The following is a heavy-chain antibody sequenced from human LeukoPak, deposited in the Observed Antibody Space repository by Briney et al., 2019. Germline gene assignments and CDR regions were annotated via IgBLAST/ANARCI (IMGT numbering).Heavy chain of an antibody. D-gene: IGHD1-14*01. Sequence: GSPRLSCAASGFTFSSYAMHWVGQAPGKGLEWVAVIWYDGSNKYYADSVKGRFTISRDNSKNTLYLQMNSLRAEDTAVYYCARRTYDAFDIWGQGTLVTVSS. CDR2: IWYDGSNK. V-gene: IGHV3-33*08. CDR1: GFTFSSYA. CDR3: ARRTYDAFDI. J-gene: IGHJ3*02.